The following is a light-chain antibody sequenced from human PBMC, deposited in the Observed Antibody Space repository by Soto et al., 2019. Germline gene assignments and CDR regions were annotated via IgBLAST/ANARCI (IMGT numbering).Light chain of an antibody. CDR3: SSYTSSSTYV. Sequence: QSALTQPAPLSGSPGKSITIPSTGTSSDVGGYNYVSWYQQHPGKAPKLMIYDVSNRPSGVSNRFSGSKSGNTASLTISGLQAEDEADYYCSSYTSSSTYVFGTGTKVTVL. V-gene: IGLV2-14*01. J-gene: IGLJ1*01. CDR2: DVS. CDR1: SSDVGGYNY.